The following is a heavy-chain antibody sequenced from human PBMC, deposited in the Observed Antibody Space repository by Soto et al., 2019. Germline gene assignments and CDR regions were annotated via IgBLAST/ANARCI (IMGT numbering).Heavy chain of an antibody. CDR1: GDSFSSGDFY. V-gene: IGHV4-30-4*01. CDR2: MYYSGST. D-gene: IGHD3-22*01. CDR3: ARVLMRYYRLDY. Sequence: QVQLQESGPGLVKPSQTLSLTCTVSGDSFSSGDFYLSWIRQPPGKGLEWIGYMYYSGSTYYNPALKRRVTISPDTSKNQFSLRLRSMTAADTAVYYCARVLMRYYRLDYWGQGALVTVSS. J-gene: IGHJ4*02.